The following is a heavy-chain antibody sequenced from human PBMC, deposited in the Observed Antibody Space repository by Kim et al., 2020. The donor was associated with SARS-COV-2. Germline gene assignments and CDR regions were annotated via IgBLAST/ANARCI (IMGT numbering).Heavy chain of an antibody. D-gene: IGHD6-13*01. J-gene: IGHJ2*01. CDR2: TYYRSKWYN. V-gene: IGHV6-1*01. CDR1: GDSVSSNSAA. Sequence: SQTLSLTCAISGDSVSSNSAAWNWIRQSPSRGLEWLGRTYYRSKWYNDYAVSVKSRITINPDTSKNQFSLQLNSVTPEDTAVYYCARDWGSSWYLFHRGWYVDLWGRGTLVTVSS. CDR3: ARDWGSSWYLFHRGWYVDL.